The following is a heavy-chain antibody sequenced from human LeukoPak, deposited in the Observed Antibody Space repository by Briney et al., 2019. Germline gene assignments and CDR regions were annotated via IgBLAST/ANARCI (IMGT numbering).Heavy chain of an antibody. Sequence: GGSLRLSCAASGFTFSSYGMHWVRQTPGKGLEWVAVISYDGSNEYYADSVKGRFTISRDNSKNTLYLQMNSLRAEDTAVYYCAKDRIGVRGVSVGFGVGKTYYYYGMDVWGQGTTVTVSS. J-gene: IGHJ6*02. CDR2: ISYDGSNE. V-gene: IGHV3-30*18. CDR1: GFTFSSYG. CDR3: AKDRIGVRGVSVGFGVGKTYYYYGMDV. D-gene: IGHD3-10*01.